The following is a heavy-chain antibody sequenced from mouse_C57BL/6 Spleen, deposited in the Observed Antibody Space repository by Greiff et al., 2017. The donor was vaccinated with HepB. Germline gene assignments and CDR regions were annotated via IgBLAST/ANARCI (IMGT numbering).Heavy chain of an antibody. Sequence: VQLKESGPELVKPGASVKISCKASGYAFSSSWMNWVKQRPGKGLEWIGRIYPGDGDTNYNGKFKGKATLTADKSSSTAYMQLSSLTSEDSAVYFCASEGTAWFAYWGQGTLVTVSA. J-gene: IGHJ3*01. D-gene: IGHD4-1*01. V-gene: IGHV1-82*01. CDR2: IYPGDGDT. CDR3: ASEGTAWFAY. CDR1: GYAFSSSW.